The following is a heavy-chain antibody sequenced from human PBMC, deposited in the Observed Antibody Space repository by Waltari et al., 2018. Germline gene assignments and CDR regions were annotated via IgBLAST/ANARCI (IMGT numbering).Heavy chain of an antibody. Sequence: EVQLLESGGGLEQPGGSLRLSCAASGFTFSSYSMIWVRQAPGEGLEWVSAISGGATSTQYADSVKGRFTISRDNSKNTLYVQMNSLRAEDTAVYYCARRTYGSGIDLWGQGTLVTVSS. J-gene: IGHJ5*02. CDR2: ISGGATST. CDR3: ARRTYGSGIDL. CDR1: GFTFSSYS. D-gene: IGHD3-10*01. V-gene: IGHV3-23*01.